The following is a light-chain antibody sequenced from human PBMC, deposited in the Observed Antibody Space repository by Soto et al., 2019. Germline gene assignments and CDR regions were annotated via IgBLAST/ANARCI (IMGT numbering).Light chain of an antibody. Sequence: QSALTQPPSASGSPGQSVTISCTGTSSDVGGYNYVSWYQQHPGKAPKLMIYEVSKRPSGVPDRFSGSKSGNTASLTVSGLQAEDEADYYCSSYAGSWYVFGTGTKVTVL. CDR3: SSYAGSWYV. V-gene: IGLV2-8*01. CDR1: SSDVGGYNY. CDR2: EVS. J-gene: IGLJ1*01.